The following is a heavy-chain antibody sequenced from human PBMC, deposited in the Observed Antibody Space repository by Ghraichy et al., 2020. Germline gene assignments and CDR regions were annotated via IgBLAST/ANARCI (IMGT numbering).Heavy chain of an antibody. Sequence: SQTLSLTCAVYGGSLSGYSWNWIRQPPGRGLEWVGQINHVGSANYNPSLQSRVTLSLDPTKNQVPLKMTSVTAADTALYYCARGVLRFLEWGTDALDFWGRGRLGTVYS. CDR3: ARGVLRFLEWGTDALDF. V-gene: IGHV4-34*01. CDR1: GGSLSGYS. CDR2: INHVGSA. J-gene: IGHJ3*01. D-gene: IGHD3-3*01.